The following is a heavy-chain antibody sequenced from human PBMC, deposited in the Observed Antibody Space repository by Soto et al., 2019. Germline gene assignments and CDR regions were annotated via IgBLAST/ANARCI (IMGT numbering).Heavy chain of an antibody. D-gene: IGHD3-16*01. CDR2: IYYSGST. CDR1: GGSISSYY. V-gene: IGHV4-59*01. CDR3: ARGVGDYVWGSYGYLTYFDY. J-gene: IGHJ4*02. Sequence: SETLSLTCTVSGGSISSYYWSWIRQPPWKGLEWIGYIYYSGSTNYNPSLKSRVTISVDTSKNQFSLKLSSVTAADTAVYYCARGVGDYVWGSYGYLTYFDYWGQGTLVTVSS.